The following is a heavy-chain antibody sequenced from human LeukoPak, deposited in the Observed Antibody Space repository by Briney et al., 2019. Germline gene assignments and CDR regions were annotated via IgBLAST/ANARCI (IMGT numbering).Heavy chain of an antibody. V-gene: IGHV4-4*07. J-gene: IGHJ4*02. CDR1: GGSISSYY. CDR2: IYTSGST. Sequence: PSETLSLTCTVSGGSISSYYWSWIRQPAGKGLEWIGRIYTSGSTNYNPSPKSRVTMSVDTSKNQFSLKLSSVTAADTAVYYCARENYDILTGYPHFDYWGQGTLVTVSS. CDR3: ARENYDILTGYPHFDY. D-gene: IGHD3-9*01.